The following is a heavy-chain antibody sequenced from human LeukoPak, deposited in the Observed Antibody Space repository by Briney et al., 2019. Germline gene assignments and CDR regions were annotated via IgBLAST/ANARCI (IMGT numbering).Heavy chain of an antibody. D-gene: IGHD3-3*01. CDR1: GGSFSGYY. V-gene: IGHV4-34*01. J-gene: IGHJ4*02. Sequence: SETLSLTCAVYGGSFSGYYWSWIRQPPGKGLEWIGGINHSGSTNYNPSLKSRVTISVDTSRNQFSLKLSSVTAADTAVYYCARGEGYDFWSGYQIDYWGQGTLVTVSS. CDR2: INHSGST. CDR3: ARGEGYDFWSGYQIDY.